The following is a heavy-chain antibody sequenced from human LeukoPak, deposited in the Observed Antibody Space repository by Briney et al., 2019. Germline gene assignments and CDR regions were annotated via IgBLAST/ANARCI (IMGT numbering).Heavy chain of an antibody. CDR2: IFPSGGEI. D-gene: IGHD2-8*02. Sequence: GGSLRLSCAASGFAFDEYGMHWVRQAPGEGLVWVSSIFPSGGEIHYADSVRGRFTISRDNSKSTLSLQMNSLRAEDTAIYYCATYRQVLIPFESWGQGTLVTVSS. V-gene: IGHV3-23*01. J-gene: IGHJ4*02. CDR3: ATYRQVLIPFES. CDR1: GFAFDEYG.